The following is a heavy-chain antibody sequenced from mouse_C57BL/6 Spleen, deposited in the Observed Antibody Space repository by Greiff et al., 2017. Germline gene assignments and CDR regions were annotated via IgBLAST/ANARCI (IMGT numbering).Heavy chain of an antibody. CDR3: ARGGTGHYYYAMDY. CDR2: IYPGSGST. Sequence: QVQLQQPGAELVKPGASVKMSFKASGYTFTSYWITWVKQRPGQGLEWIGDIYPGSGSTNYNEKFKSKATLTVDTSSSTAYMQLSSLTSEDSAVYYCARGGTGHYYYAMDYWGQGTSVTVSS. D-gene: IGHD4-1*01. CDR1: GYTFTSYW. V-gene: IGHV1-55*01. J-gene: IGHJ4*01.